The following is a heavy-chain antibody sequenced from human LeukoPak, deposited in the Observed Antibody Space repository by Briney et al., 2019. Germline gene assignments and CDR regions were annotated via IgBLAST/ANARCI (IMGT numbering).Heavy chain of an antibody. D-gene: IGHD3-10*01. CDR3: ARDSGDYYGSGSLPY. J-gene: IGHJ4*02. V-gene: IGHV1-18*01. CDR1: GYTFTSYG. Sequence: ASVTVSCKASGYTFTSYGISWVRQAPGQGLEWMGWISAYNGNTNYAQKLQGRVTMTRDMSTSTVYMELSSLRSEDTAVYYCARDSGDYYGSGSLPYWGQGTLVTVSS. CDR2: ISAYNGNT.